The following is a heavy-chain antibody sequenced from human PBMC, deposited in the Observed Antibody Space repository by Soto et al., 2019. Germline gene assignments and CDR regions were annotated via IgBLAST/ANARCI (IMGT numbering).Heavy chain of an antibody. CDR1: GGSFSCYY. CDR2: INHSGST. V-gene: IGHV4-34*01. CDR3: ARGGARLRYFDWLLAGGYYGMDV. Sequence: PSETLSLTCAVYGGSFSCYYWSWIRQPPGKGLEWFGEINHSGSTNYNTSLKSRVTISVDTSKNQFSLKLSPVTAADTAVYYCARGGARLRYFDWLLAGGYYGMDVWGQGTTVTVS. D-gene: IGHD3-9*01. J-gene: IGHJ6*02.